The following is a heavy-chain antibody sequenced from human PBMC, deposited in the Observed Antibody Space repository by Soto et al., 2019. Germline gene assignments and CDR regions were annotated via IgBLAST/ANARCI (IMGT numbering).Heavy chain of an antibody. J-gene: IGHJ4*02. CDR2: FDPEDGET. CDR1: GYTLTELS. D-gene: IGHD1-7*01. V-gene: IGHV1-24*01. Sequence: GASVKVSCKVSGYTLTELSMHWVRQAPGKGLEWMGGFDPEDGETIYAQKFQGRVTMTEDTSTDTAYMELSSLRSEDTAVYYCATTPYSVAHDWNYRHHFDYWGQGTLVTVSS. CDR3: ATTPYSVAHDWNYRHHFDY.